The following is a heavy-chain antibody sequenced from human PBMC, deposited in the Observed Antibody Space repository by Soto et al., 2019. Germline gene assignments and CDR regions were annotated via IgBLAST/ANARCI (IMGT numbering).Heavy chain of an antibody. CDR1: GGSISSSNW. V-gene: IGHV4-4*02. CDR2: IYHSGST. D-gene: IGHD3-22*01. Sequence: QVQLQESGPGLVKPSGTLSLTCAVSGGSISSSNWWSWVRQPPGKGLEWIGEIYHSGSTNYNPSLKSRVTISVYKSKNQFSLKLSSVPAADTAVYYCASALYYYDSSGYYSPKGFQHWGQGTLVTVSS. CDR3: ASALYYYDSSGYYSPKGFQH. J-gene: IGHJ1*01.